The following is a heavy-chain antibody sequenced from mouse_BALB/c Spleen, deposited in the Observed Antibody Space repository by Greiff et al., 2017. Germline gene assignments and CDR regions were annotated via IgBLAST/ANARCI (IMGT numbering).Heavy chain of an antibody. CDR2: IWSGGST. CDR3: ARSTMITGFAY. V-gene: IGHV2-2*02. Sequence: QVQLKESGPGLVQPSQSLSITCTVSGFSLTSYGVHWVRQSPGKGLEWLGVIWSGGSTDYNAAFISRLSISKDNSKSQVFFKMNSLQANDTAIYCCARSTMITGFAYWGQGTLVTVSA. J-gene: IGHJ3*01. D-gene: IGHD2-4*01. CDR1: GFSLTSYG.